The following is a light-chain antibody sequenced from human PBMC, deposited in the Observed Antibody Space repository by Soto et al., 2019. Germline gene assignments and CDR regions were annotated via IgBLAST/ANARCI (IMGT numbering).Light chain of an antibody. CDR1: SSDVGGYNY. J-gene: IGLJ1*01. CDR3: SSYTSSLYV. CDR2: EVS. V-gene: IGLV2-14*01. Sequence: QSALTQPASVSGSPGQSITISCTGTSSDVGGYNYVSWYQQHPGKAAKLMIYEVSNRPSGVSNRFSGSKSGNTASLTISGLQAEDEADYYCSSYTSSLYVFGTGTKLTVL.